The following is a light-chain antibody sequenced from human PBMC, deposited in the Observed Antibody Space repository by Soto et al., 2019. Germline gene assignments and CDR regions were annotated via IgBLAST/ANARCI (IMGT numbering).Light chain of an antibody. J-gene: IGKJ1*01. CDR2: GAS. V-gene: IGKV3-15*01. CDR3: QQYNDWPRT. Sequence: EIVMTQSPATLSLSPGERATLSCRASQSVSRYLAWYQQKPGQGPRLLIYGASIRATGIPDRFSGRGSGTDFTLPISSLQSEDFAIYYCQQYNDWPRTFGRGTKVEIK. CDR1: QSVSRY.